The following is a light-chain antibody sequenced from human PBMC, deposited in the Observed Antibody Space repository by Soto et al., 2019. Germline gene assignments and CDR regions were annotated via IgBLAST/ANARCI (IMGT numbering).Light chain of an antibody. J-gene: IGLJ2*01. CDR1: SSDVCGYDH. CDR3: SSYTSSSTLGV. V-gene: IGLV2-14*01. Sequence: QSVLTQPASVSGSPGQSITISCTGTSSDVCGYDHVSWYQHHPGKAPKVMIYEVSYRPSGVSNRFSGSKSGNTASLTISGLQAEDEADYYCSSYTSSSTLGVFGGGTKLTVL. CDR2: EVS.